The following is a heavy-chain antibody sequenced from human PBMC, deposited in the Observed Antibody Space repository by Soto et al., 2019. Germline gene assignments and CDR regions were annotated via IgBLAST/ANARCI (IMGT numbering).Heavy chain of an antibody. V-gene: IGHV3-23*01. Sequence: GGSLRLSCTAFGFTFSRYAMNWVRQAPGKGLEWVPTFDNSDGRTYYTDSVKGRFTISRDNSRNTLFLQMDSLRPEDTAVYYCAKVRDTSMDMNFESWGRGTLVTSPQ. CDR1: GFTFSRYA. CDR3: AKVRDTSMDMNFES. CDR2: FDNSDGRT. D-gene: IGHD5-18*01. J-gene: IGHJ4*02.